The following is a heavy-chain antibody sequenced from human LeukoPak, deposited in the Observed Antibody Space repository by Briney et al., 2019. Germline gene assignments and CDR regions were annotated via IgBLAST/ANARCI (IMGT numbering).Heavy chain of an antibody. CDR3: AGGYCSGGSCYSNFDY. CDR2: FYYSGST. D-gene: IGHD2-15*01. CDR1: GGSISSYY. J-gene: IGHJ4*02. Sequence: KPSETLSLTCTVSGGSISSYYWSWIRQPPGKGLEWIGYFYYSGSTNYNPSLKGRVTISVDTSKNQFSLKLSSVTAADTAVYYCAGGYCSGGSCYSNFDYWGQGTLVTVS. V-gene: IGHV4-59*01.